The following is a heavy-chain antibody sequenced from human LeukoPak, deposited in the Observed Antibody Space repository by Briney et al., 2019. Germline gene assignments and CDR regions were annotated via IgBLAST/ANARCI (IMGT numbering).Heavy chain of an antibody. CDR3: ARGNYYYYYYMDV. CDR1: GFTFSSYW. CDR2: INTDGSTT. J-gene: IGHJ6*03. V-gene: IGHV3-74*01. Sequence: GGSLRLSCAASGFTFSSYWMHWVRQAPGKGLEWVSRINTDGSTTNNADSVKGRFTISRDNAKNTLYLQMNSLRAEDTAVYYCARGNYYYYYYMDVWGKGTTVTVSS.